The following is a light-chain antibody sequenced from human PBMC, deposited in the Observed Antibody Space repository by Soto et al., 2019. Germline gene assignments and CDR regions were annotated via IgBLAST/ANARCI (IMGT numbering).Light chain of an antibody. J-gene: IGKJ3*01. V-gene: IGKV1-27*01. CDR2: AAS. Sequence: DLQMTQSPYSLSASVGDRVTITCRASQGITNYLAWYQQKAGEVPKLLISAASTLQSGVPSRFSGSGSGTDFTLTISSLQPEDVATYYCQKYNSAPFTFGPGTKVDIK. CDR3: QKYNSAPFT. CDR1: QGITNY.